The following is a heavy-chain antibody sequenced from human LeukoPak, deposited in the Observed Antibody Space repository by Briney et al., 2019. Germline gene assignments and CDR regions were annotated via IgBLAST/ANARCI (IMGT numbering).Heavy chain of an antibody. CDR3: ARLNYYANKGPDAFDI. J-gene: IGHJ3*02. D-gene: IGHD3-10*01. V-gene: IGHV3-7*01. CDR1: GFTFSTYW. Sequence: GGSLRLSCAASGFTFSTYWMTWVRQAPGKGLEWVANIKQDGSETYYVDSVKGRFTISRDNAKNLLYLQMNSLRTEDTAVYSCARLNYYANKGPDAFDIWGQGTMVTVSS. CDR2: IKQDGSET.